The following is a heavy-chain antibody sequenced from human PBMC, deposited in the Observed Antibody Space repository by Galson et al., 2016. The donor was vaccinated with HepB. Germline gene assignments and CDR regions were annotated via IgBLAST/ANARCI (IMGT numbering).Heavy chain of an antibody. V-gene: IGHV3-30-3*01. Sequence: SLRLSCAASGFTFGNYVMHWVRQTPGMGLAWVAVICSDGNEKYYADSVQGRFTLSRDNSKNTLYLQMDSLRLEGTALYYCARDPGTICHGINYHFDLWGQGSLVTVSS. CDR1: GFTFGNYV. J-gene: IGHJ4*02. CDR2: ICSDGNEK. D-gene: IGHD1-1*01. CDR3: ARDPGTICHGINYHFDL.